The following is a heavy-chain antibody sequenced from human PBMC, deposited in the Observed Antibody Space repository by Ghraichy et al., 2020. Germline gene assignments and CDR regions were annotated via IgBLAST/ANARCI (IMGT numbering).Heavy chain of an antibody. CDR1: GGSVSGGTSY. V-gene: IGHV4-61*01. J-gene: IGHJ4*02. Sequence: SETLSLTCSVSGGSVSGGTSYWSWIRQPPGKGLEWIGNIYYTGVTNYNPSLKTRVNILLDTSKNQFFLRLTSVTAADTAVYSCARLRGRVRRFFDYWGQGALVTVSS. CDR3: ARLRGRVRRFFDY. CDR2: IYYTGVT. D-gene: IGHD3-10*01.